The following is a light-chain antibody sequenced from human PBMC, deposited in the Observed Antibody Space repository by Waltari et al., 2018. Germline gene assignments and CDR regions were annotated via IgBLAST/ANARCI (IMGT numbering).Light chain of an antibody. Sequence: DIVMTQSPDSLAVSRGERATVNCKSSQSVLSTPNNKHYLAWYQQKAGQSPKLLIYWASTRESGVPDRFSGSGSGTDFTLTISSLQAEDVAVYYCQQYYGSPLTFGGGTKVEIK. CDR1: QSVLSTPNNKHY. CDR3: QQYYGSPLT. CDR2: WAS. V-gene: IGKV4-1*01. J-gene: IGKJ4*01.